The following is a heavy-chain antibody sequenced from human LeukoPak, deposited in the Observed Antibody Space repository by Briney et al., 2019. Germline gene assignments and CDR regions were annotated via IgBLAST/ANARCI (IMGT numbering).Heavy chain of an antibody. CDR3: ARNSCPSGTCYDNRGYFDY. V-gene: IGHV4-38-2*01. D-gene: IGHD2-15*01. Sequence: GTLRLSCAASGFTFRSYGMTWVRQAPGKGLEWIGSIYYSGSTYYNPSLKSRVTISVDTSKNQFSLKQSSVTAADTAVYYCARNSCPSGTCYDNRGYFDYWGQGTLVTVSS. CDR1: GFTFRSYG. J-gene: IGHJ4*02. CDR2: IYYSGST.